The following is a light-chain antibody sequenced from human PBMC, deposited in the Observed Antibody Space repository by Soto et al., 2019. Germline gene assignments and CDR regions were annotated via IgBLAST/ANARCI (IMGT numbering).Light chain of an antibody. J-gene: IGKJ1*01. CDR3: QQYQTSPRA. Sequence: IVLTQSPGTLSLSPGERATLSCRASQSVTSNYVAWYQQRPGQVPRLLIFDVSRRADDIPDRFSGSGSGRDFTLTISRVEPDDFAVYFCQQYQTSPRAFGQGTKVEIK. V-gene: IGKV3-20*01. CDR2: DVS. CDR1: QSVTSNY.